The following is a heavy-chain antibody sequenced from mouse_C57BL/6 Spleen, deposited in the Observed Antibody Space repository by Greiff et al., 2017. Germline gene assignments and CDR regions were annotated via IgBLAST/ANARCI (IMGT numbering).Heavy chain of an antibody. CDR3: ARGYLYLDY. CDR2: IYPGSGST. D-gene: IGHD2-2*01. V-gene: IGHV1-55*01. CDR1: GYTFTSYW. J-gene: IGHJ2*01. Sequence: QVQLQQPGAELVKPGASVTMSCKASGYTFTSYWITWVKQRPGQGLEWIGDIYPGSGSTNYNAQFKSKATLTVDTSASTAYMQLSSLTSEDSAVYYCARGYLYLDYWGQGTTLTVSS.